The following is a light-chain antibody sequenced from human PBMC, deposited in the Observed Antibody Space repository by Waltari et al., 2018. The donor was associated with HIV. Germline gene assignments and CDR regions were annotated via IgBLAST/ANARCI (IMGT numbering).Light chain of an antibody. Sequence: QSVLTQPPSASGPPGQRVTISTHGGGATVGSNKLHWSQQLPGEAPKLLIYFHNPRPSGVPDRFSGSKSGTSASLAISGLQSEDEADYYCAARDDSLHGVVFGGGTKVTVL. CDR2: FHN. J-gene: IGLJ3*02. CDR1: GATVGSNK. V-gene: IGLV1-44*01. CDR3: AARDDSLHGVV.